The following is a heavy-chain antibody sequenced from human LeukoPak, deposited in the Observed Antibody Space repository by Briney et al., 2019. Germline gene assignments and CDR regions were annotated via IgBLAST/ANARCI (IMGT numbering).Heavy chain of an antibody. Sequence: GGSLRLSCAASGFTFSSFWMSWVRQAPGKGLEWVANINGDGSAKYYIDSVKGRFTISRDNAKNSLYLQMNSLRVEDTAVYYCATSRDSSGVDWGQGNLATVSS. CDR1: GFTFSSFW. CDR2: INGDGSAK. V-gene: IGHV3-7*01. J-gene: IGHJ4*02. D-gene: IGHD3-22*01. CDR3: ATSRDSSGVD.